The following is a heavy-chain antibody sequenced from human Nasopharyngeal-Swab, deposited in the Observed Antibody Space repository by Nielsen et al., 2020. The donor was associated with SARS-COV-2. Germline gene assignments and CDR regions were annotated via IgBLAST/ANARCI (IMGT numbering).Heavy chain of an antibody. CDR2: ISWNSGSI. J-gene: IGHJ5*02. CDR3: AKDTSSSWYVGWFDP. Sequence: GGSLRLSCAASGFTFDDYAMHWVRQAPGKGLEWVSGISWNSGSIGYADSVKGRFTISRDNAKNSLYLQMNSLRAEDTALHYCAKDTSSSWYVGWFDPWGQGTLVTVSS. V-gene: IGHV3-9*01. CDR1: GFTFDDYA. D-gene: IGHD6-13*01.